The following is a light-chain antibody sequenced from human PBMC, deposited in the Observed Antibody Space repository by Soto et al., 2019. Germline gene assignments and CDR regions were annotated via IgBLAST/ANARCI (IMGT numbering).Light chain of an antibody. CDR2: RAS. CDR1: HYVYSN. V-gene: IGKV3-15*01. CDR3: QQYQKLLT. Sequence: EIVMTQSPATLSVSPGERATLSCTASHYVYSNVAWFQQRPGQAPRLLIYRASARATGPPARFSGSVSGTEFTLTITSQQSEDFALEYCQQYQKLLTFGQGTEVEI. J-gene: IGKJ1*01.